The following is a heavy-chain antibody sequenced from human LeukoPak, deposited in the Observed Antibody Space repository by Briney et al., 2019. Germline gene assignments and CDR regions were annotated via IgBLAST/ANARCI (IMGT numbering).Heavy chain of an antibody. Sequence: ASVKVSCKASGYTFTSYAMNWVRQAPGQGLEWMGWINTNTGNPTYAQGFTGRFVFSLDTSVSTAYLQISSLKAEDTAVYYCARGPVVYSYGPGTDGDFDYWGQGTLVTVSS. J-gene: IGHJ4*02. CDR1: GYTFTSYA. V-gene: IGHV7-4-1*02. CDR2: INTNTGNP. D-gene: IGHD5-18*01. CDR3: ARGPVVYSYGPGTDGDFDY.